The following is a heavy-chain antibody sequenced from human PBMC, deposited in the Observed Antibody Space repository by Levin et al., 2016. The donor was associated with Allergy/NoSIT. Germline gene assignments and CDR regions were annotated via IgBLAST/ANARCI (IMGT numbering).Heavy chain of an antibody. D-gene: IGHD2-8*01. V-gene: IGHV4-39*01. J-gene: IGHJ5*02. Sequence: PGKGLEWIGSIYYSESTYYNPSLKSRVTISVDTSKNQFSLKLSSVTAADTAVYYCARHHHNGWSDHWGQGTLVTVSS. CDR2: IYYSEST. CDR3: ARHHHNGWSDH.